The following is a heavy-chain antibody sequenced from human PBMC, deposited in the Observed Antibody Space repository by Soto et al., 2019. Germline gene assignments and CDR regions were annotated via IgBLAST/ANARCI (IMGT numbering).Heavy chain of an antibody. CDR2: ISYDGSNK. D-gene: IGHD3-3*01. CDR1: GFTFSSYA. CDR3: ARDEYDFWSGYYTLADY. J-gene: IGHJ4*02. Sequence: GGSLRLSCAASGFTFSSYAMHWVRTAPGKGLEWVAVISYDGSNKYYADSVKGRFTISRDNSKNTLYLQMNSLRAEDTAVYYCARDEYDFWSGYYTLADYWGQGTLVTVSS. V-gene: IGHV3-30-3*01.